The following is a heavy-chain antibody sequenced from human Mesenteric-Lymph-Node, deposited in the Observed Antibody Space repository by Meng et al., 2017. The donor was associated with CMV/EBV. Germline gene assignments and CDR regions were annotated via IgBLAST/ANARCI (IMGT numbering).Heavy chain of an antibody. CDR1: GYTFTSYG. CDR2: IIPIFGTA. V-gene: IGHV1-69*05. J-gene: IGHJ6*02. CDR3: ARGQYYYYYGMDV. Sequence: SVKVSCKASGYTFTSYGISWVRQAPGQGLEWMGGIIPIFGTANYAQKFQGRVTITTDESTSTAYMELSSLRSEDTAVYYCARGQYYYYYGMDVWGQGTTVTVSS. D-gene: IGHD2/OR15-2a*01.